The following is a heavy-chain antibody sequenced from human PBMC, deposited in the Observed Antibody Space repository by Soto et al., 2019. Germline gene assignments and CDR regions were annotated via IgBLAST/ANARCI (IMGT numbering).Heavy chain of an antibody. D-gene: IGHD5-12*01. CDR2: INAGNGNT. Sequence: ASVKVSCKASGYTFSDYAIHWVRQAPGQRPEWMGWINAGNGNTKYSQKFQGRVTITRDTSASTAYMELSSLRSEDTAVYYCAAGGGLPRYYWGQGTLVTVSS. CDR3: AAGGGLPRYY. V-gene: IGHV1-3*01. J-gene: IGHJ4*02. CDR1: GYTFSDYA.